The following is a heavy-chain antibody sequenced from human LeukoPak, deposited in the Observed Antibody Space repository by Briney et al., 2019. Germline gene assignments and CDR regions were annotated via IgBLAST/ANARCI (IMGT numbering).Heavy chain of an antibody. CDR2: INPNSGGT. CDR3: ARENSEYGDYNYNWFDP. D-gene: IGHD4-17*01. CDR1: GYTFTGYY. Sequence: VASVKVSCKASGYTFTGYYMHWVRQAPGQGLEWMGWINPNSGGTNYAQKFQGRVTMTRDTSISTAYMELSRLSSVTAADTAVYYCARENSEYGDYNYNWFDPWGQGTLVTVSS. J-gene: IGHJ5*02. V-gene: IGHV1-2*02.